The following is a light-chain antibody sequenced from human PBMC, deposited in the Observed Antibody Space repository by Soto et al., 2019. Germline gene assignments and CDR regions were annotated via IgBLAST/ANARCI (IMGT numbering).Light chain of an antibody. CDR2: EVI. CDR1: SSDIGAHNF. CDR3: NSYTTSNPFV. Sequence: QSALTQPASVSGSPGQAITVPCSGTSSDIGAHNFVSWYQQHPGKAPKLIIYEVINRPSGVSDRFSGSKSGNTASLTISGLQSEDEADYYCNSYTTSNPFVFGGGTKVTVL. J-gene: IGLJ1*01. V-gene: IGLV2-14*03.